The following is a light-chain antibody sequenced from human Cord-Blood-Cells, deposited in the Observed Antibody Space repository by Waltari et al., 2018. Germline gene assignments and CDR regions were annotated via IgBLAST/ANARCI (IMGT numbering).Light chain of an antibody. CDR3: QSYDSSLSGSV. J-gene: IGLJ2*01. Sequence: QSLLTQPPSVSGAPGQRVTISCTGSSSHIGAGYDVHWYQQLPGTAPKPLIYGNSNRPSGVPDRFSGSKSGTSASLAITGLQAEDEADYYCQSYDSSLSGSVFGGGTKLTVL. CDR1: SSHIGAGYD. V-gene: IGLV1-40*01. CDR2: GNS.